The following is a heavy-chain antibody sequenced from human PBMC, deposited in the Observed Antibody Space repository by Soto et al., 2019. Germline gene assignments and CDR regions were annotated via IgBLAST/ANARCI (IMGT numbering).Heavy chain of an antibody. CDR3: AKDDTVAADPSSVIVFDY. D-gene: IGHD2-15*01. CDR1: GFTFNHYA. V-gene: IGHV3-23*01. J-gene: IGHJ4*02. Sequence: EVQVLESGGGLVQRGGSLRLSCAASGFTFNHYAMSWVRQAPGKGLEWVSIIIANGGTFYADSVKGRFTISRDNTKNTVCLQMSSLRVEDTAIYYCAKDDTVAADPSSVIVFDYWGEGALGTVAS. CDR2: IIANGGT.